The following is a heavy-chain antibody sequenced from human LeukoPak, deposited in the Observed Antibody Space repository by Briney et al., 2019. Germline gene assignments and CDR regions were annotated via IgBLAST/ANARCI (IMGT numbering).Heavy chain of an antibody. V-gene: IGHV3-21*01. D-gene: IGHD6-13*01. CDR3: AREHYSSSWSSYY. CDR2: ISSSSSYI. Sequence: PGGSLRLSCAASGFTFSSYSMNWVRQAPGKGPEWVSSISSSSSYIYYADSVKGRFTISRDNAKNSLYLQMNSLRAEDTAVYYCAREHYSSSWSSYYWGQGTLVTVSS. J-gene: IGHJ4*02. CDR1: GFTFSSYS.